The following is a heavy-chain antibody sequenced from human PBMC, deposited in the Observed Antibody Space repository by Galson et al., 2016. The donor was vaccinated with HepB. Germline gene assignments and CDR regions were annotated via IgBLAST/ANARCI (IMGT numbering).Heavy chain of an antibody. V-gene: IGHV3-33*06. Sequence: SLRLSCAASGFTFSSYGMHWVRQAPGKGLKWVAVIWYDGSNKQFADSVKGRFTISRDNSKNTVYLQMNSLRAEDTAIYYCAKHREYYYGSGNFNWFDPWGQGTLVTVSS. CDR2: IWYDGSNK. CDR3: AKHREYYYGSGNFNWFDP. CDR1: GFTFSSYG. D-gene: IGHD3-10*01. J-gene: IGHJ5*02.